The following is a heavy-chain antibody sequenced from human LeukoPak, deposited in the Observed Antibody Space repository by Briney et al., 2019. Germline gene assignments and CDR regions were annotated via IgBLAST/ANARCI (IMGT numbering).Heavy chain of an antibody. CDR1: GYTFTTYY. V-gene: IGHV1-46*01. CDR2: INPTGGST. D-gene: IGHD6-13*01. CDR3: ALYSSTWY. Sequence: AASVTVSCKASGYTFTTYYIHWVRQAPGQGLEWMGIINPTGGSTTYARKFQGRVTMTRDTSTSTVFMEVNSLRSEDTAVYYCALYSSTWYWGQGTPVTVSS. J-gene: IGHJ4*02.